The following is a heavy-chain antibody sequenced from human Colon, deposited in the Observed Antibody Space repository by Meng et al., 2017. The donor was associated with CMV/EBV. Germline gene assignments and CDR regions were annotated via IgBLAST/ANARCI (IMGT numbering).Heavy chain of an antibody. V-gene: IGHV4/OR15-8*01. CDR3: GDPPAGY. CDR1: GGSLIGTNW. Sequence: LSLTCVVSGGSLIGTNWWNWVRQPTGGGLEWIGEIFHSGATNYNPSLKSRVTISIDNSKNQFSLKLTSMTAADTAVYFCGDPPAGYWGQGILVTVSS. CDR2: IFHSGAT. J-gene: IGHJ4*02.